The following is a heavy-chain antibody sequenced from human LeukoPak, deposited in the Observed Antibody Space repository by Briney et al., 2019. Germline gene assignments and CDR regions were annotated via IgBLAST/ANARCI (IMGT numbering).Heavy chain of an antibody. CDR2: ISYNGRRK. Sequence: GGSLRLSCVASGFSFSGYAIHWVRQAPGKGLEWLALISYNGRRKEYADSVKGRLTIDRDNSKNTVYLQMNSLRPDDTAIYFCAGQEARGYYYEGLDYWGQGNLVTVSS. J-gene: IGHJ4*02. D-gene: IGHD3-22*01. CDR3: AGQEARGYYYEGLDY. V-gene: IGHV3-30*04. CDR1: GFSFSGYA.